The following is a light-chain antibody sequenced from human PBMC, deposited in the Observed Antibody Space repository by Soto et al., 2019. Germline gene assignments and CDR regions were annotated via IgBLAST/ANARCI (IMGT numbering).Light chain of an antibody. V-gene: IGLV2-14*01. CDR2: DVS. J-gene: IGLJ1*01. Sequence: QSVLTQPASVSGSPGQSITICCTGTSXDVGGYNYVSWYQQHPGKAPKLMIYDVSNRPSGVSNRFSGSKSGNTASLTISGLQAEDEADYYCSSFTSTFTLVFGTGTKVTVL. CDR3: SSFTSTFTLV. CDR1: SXDVGGYNY.